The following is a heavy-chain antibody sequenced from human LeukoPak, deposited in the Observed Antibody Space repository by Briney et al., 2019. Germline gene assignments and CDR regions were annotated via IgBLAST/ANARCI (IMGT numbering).Heavy chain of an antibody. CDR3: VRAVAEWLYAFGI. J-gene: IGHJ3*02. CDR1: GGSISSGGYS. D-gene: IGHD3-3*01. Sequence: KTSETLSLTCAVSGGSISSGGYSWSWIRQPPGTGLEWIGYIYHSGSPYYNPSLKSRVTISVDRSKNQFSLKLSSVTAADTAVYYCVRAVAEWLYAFGIWGQGTMVTVSS. CDR2: IYHSGSP. V-gene: IGHV4-30-2*01.